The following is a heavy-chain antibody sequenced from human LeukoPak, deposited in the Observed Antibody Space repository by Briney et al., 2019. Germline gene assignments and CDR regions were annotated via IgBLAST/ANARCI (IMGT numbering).Heavy chain of an antibody. J-gene: IGHJ4*02. CDR1: GFIFSSYA. V-gene: IGHV3-49*03. Sequence: PGGSLRLSCAASGFIFSSYAMSWFRQAPGKGLEWVGLIASKVHGGTTEYAASVKGRFTISRDDSKSIAYLQMNSLVTEDTAVYYCIRGGYYMVYDYWGQGTLVTVSS. D-gene: IGHD2/OR15-2a*01. CDR2: IASKVHGGTT. CDR3: IRGGYYMVYDY.